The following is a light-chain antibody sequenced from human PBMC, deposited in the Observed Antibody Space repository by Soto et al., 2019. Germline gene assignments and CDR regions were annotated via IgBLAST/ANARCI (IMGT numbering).Light chain of an antibody. V-gene: IGKV1-39*01. J-gene: IGKJ2*01. Sequence: DIQVTQSPSSLSASVGDRVTITCRASQNINTYLNWYQQKPGKAPKLLISAASSLQSGVPSRFSGGGSGTDFTLTISSLQPEDFATYYCQQTYSTPPYTFGQGAKLEIK. CDR1: QNINTY. CDR2: AAS. CDR3: QQTYSTPPYT.